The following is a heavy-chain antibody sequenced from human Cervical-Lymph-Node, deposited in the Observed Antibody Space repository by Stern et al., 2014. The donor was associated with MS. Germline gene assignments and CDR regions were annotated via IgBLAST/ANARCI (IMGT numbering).Heavy chain of an antibody. Sequence: QVQLVQSGAEVKKPGASVKVSCKASGYTFTSYAMHWVRQAPGQRLEWMGWINAGNGNTKYSQKFQGRVTITRDTSASTAYMELSSLRSEDTAVYYCARLEAAAYYYYGMDVWGQGTTVTVSS. V-gene: IGHV1-3*01. J-gene: IGHJ6*02. CDR3: ARLEAAAYYYYGMDV. CDR1: GYTFTSYA. D-gene: IGHD6-13*01. CDR2: INAGNGNT.